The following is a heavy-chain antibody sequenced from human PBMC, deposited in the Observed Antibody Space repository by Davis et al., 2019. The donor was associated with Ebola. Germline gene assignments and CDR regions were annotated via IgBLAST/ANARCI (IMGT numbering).Heavy chain of an antibody. J-gene: IGHJ6*02. V-gene: IGHV1-18*04. CDR3: ARGRTFGDYYYGMDV. CDR2: ISAYNGNT. Sequence: ASVKVSCKASGYTFTNYGISWVRQAPGQGLEWMGWISAYNGNTNYAQKFRGRVTITKDTSTSTAYMELRSLRSDDTAVYYCARGRTFGDYYYGMDVWGQGTTVTVSS. D-gene: IGHD3-3*01. CDR1: GYTFTNYG.